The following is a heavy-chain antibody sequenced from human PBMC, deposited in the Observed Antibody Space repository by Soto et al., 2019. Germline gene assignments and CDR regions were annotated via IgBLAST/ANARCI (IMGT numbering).Heavy chain of an antibody. V-gene: IGHV3-48*02. Sequence: PGRALRLSCAASGFTVSSYSMNSVRQAQGKGLEGVSYISSSSSTIYYADSVKGRFTISRDNAKNSLYLQMNSLRDEDTAVYYCACRECLGSRSDYWGQGNLVTVSS. CDR3: ACRECLGSRSDY. CDR1: GFTVSSYS. J-gene: IGHJ4*02. D-gene: IGHD2-15*01. CDR2: ISSSSSTI.